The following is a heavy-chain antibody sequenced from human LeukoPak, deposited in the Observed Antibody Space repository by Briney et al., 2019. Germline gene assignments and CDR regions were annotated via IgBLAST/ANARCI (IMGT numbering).Heavy chain of an antibody. Sequence: ASVKVSCKASGYTFTDYYIQWVRQAPGQGLEWMGWINPNSGGTNYAENFQGRVTMTRDTSISTAYMELSSLRSDDTAVYFCARDGGLPVAGRRGNRFDPWGQGTLVTVSS. CDR2: INPNSGGT. CDR3: ARDGGLPVAGRRGNRFDP. J-gene: IGHJ5*02. CDR1: GYTFTDYY. D-gene: IGHD6-19*01. V-gene: IGHV1-2*02.